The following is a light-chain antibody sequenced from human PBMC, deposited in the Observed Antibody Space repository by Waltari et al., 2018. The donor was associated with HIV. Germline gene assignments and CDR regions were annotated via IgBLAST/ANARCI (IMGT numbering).Light chain of an antibody. J-gene: IGLJ2*01. Sequence: QSALTQPASVSESPGQSITISCSGTSSDLGSYNLFSWYQQHPGKAPKLIIYDVNKPPSGVSNRFSGSKSGNTASLTISGLQAEDEADYYCSSYAGARGGVFGGGTKLTVL. CDR1: SSDLGSYNL. CDR2: DVN. CDR3: SSYAGARGGV. V-gene: IGLV2-23*02.